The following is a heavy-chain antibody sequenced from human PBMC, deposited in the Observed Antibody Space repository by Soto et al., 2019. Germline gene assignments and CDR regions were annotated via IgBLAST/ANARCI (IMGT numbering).Heavy chain of an antibody. CDR1: GYSFTSYW. J-gene: IGHJ4*02. CDR2: IDPSDSYT. Sequence: GESLKISCKGSGYSFTSYWISWVRQMTGKGLEWMGRIDPSDSYTNYSPSFQGHVTISADKSISTAYLQWRSLKASDTAMYYCASYSGYDYLDSSGHHDYWGQGTLVTVSS. CDR3: ASYSGYDYLDSSGHHDY. D-gene: IGHD5-12*01. V-gene: IGHV5-10-1*01.